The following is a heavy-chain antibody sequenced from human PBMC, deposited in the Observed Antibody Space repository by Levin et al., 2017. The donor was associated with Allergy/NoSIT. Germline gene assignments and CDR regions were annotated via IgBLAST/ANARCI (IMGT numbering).Heavy chain of an antibody. V-gene: IGHV4-30-4*01. CDR1: GVSISSSYYY. CDR2: IYDSGNT. J-gene: IGHJ4*02. D-gene: IGHD2-2*01. Sequence: SETLSLTCTVSGVSISSSYYYWSWIRQPPGKGLEWIGYIYDSGNTYYNPSLKSRVTISGDTSKNQFSLKLTSVTAANTAVYYCASVEAGAYQTFYLDYWGQGTLVTVSS. CDR3: ASVEAGAYQTFYLDY.